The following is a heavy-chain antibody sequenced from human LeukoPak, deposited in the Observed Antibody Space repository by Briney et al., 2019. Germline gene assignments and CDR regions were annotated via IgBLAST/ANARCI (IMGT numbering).Heavy chain of an antibody. CDR1: GFTFSSYG. D-gene: IGHD2-15*01. CDR2: IWYDGSNK. V-gene: IGHV3-33*01. J-gene: IGHJ4*02. CDR3: ARGYCSGGSCYQPFDY. Sequence: PGGSLRLSCAASGFTFSSYGMHWVRQAPGKGLEWVAVIWYDGSNKYYADSVKGRFTISRDNSKNTLYLQMNSLRAEDTAVYYCARGYCSGGSCYQPFDYWGQGTLVTVSS.